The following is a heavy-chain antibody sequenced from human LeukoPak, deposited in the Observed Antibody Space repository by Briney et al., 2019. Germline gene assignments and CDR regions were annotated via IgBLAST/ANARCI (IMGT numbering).Heavy chain of an antibody. CDR2: ISYDGSNK. CDR1: GFTFSSYG. J-gene: IGHJ6*03. Sequence: GGSLRLSCAASGFTFSSYGMHWVRQAPGKGLEWVAVISYDGSNKYYADSVKGRFTISRDNSKNTLYLQMNSLRAEDTAVYYCAKVGIAPLRIYYYYMDVWGKGTTVTVSS. CDR3: AKVGIAPLRIYYYYMDV. D-gene: IGHD6-13*01. V-gene: IGHV3-30*18.